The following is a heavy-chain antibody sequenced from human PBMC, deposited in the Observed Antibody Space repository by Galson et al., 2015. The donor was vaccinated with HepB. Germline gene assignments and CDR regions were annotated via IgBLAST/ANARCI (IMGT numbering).Heavy chain of an antibody. CDR2: INSGSTSI. CDR1: GFSFSVSA. CDR3: ARGGGSFGY. Sequence: SLRLSCAASGFSFSVSAMNWVRQAPGKGLEWVSSINSGSTSIHYADSLRGRVTISRDNTKNSLYLQMNSLQVEDTAVYYCARGGGSFGYWGQGTLVTVSS. V-gene: IGHV3-21*06. J-gene: IGHJ4*02. D-gene: IGHD1-26*01.